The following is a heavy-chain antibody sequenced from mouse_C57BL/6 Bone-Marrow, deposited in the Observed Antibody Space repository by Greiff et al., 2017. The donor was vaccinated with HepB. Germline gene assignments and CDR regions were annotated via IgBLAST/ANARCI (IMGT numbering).Heavy chain of an antibody. CDR2: ISSGSSTI. Sequence: EVKLMESGGGLVKPGGSLKLSCAASGFTFSDYGMHWVRQAPEKGLEWVAYISSGSSTIYYADTVKGRFTISRDNAKNTLFLQMTSLRSEDTAMYYCARDGYYYYFDYWGQGTTLTVSS. D-gene: IGHD2-3*01. J-gene: IGHJ2*01. CDR1: GFTFSDYG. V-gene: IGHV5-17*01. CDR3: ARDGYYYYFDY.